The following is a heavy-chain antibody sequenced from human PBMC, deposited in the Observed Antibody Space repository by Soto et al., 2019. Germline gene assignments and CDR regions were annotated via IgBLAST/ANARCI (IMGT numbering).Heavy chain of an antibody. CDR2: ISGSGGST. D-gene: IGHD3-22*01. CDR1: GFTFSSYA. CDR3: ATMNGYFEY. J-gene: IGHJ4*02. V-gene: IGHV3-23*01. Sequence: GGSLRLSCAASGFTFSSYAMSWVRQAPGKGLEWVSAISGSGGSTYYADSVKGRFTISRDNSKKTHYLQMTSLRAEDTAMYYCATMNGYFEYRGQGTTVIVSS.